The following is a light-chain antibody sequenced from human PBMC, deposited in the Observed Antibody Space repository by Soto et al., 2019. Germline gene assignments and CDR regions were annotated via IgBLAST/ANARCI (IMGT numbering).Light chain of an antibody. Sequence: EIVLTQSPGTLSLSPGERATFSCRASQSVSNSSLAWYHQKPGQAPRLLLFAASRRATGIPDTFSGSGSGTDFTLTISRLEPEDFAVYYCQVYGNSPMYTFGQGTRVELK. CDR3: QVYGNSPMYT. J-gene: IGKJ2*01. V-gene: IGKV3-20*01. CDR2: AAS. CDR1: QSVSNSS.